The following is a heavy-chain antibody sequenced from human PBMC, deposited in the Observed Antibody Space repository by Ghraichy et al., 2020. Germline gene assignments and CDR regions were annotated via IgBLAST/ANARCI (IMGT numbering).Heavy chain of an antibody. J-gene: IGHJ4*02. Sequence: GESLNISCAASGFTFTTYPMTWVRQAPGKGLEWVSVISGSGDTTYYADSVKGRFTISRDNSKNTLFLQMNSLRVEDTAVYYCANKRVGTYPFDYWGQGTLVTVSS. CDR3: ANKRVGTYPFDY. CDR2: ISGSGDTT. CDR1: GFTFTTYP. V-gene: IGHV3-23*01. D-gene: IGHD1-26*01.